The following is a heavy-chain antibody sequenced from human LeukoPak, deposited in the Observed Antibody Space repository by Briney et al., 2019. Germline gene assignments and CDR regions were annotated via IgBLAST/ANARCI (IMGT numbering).Heavy chain of an antibody. CDR2: INSDGSII. Sequence: GGSLRLSCAASGFTFSTYWMHWVRQAPAKGVVWVSRINSDGSIINYADSVKGRFTISRDNAKNTLYLHMNSLRAEDTAVYYCVLVTTGSWGQGTMVTVS. CDR1: GFTFSTYW. D-gene: IGHD4-17*01. V-gene: IGHV3-74*01. CDR3: VLVTTGS. J-gene: IGHJ3*01.